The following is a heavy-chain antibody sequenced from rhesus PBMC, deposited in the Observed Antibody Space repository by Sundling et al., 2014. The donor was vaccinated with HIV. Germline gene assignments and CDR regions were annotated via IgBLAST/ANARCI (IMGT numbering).Heavy chain of an antibody. CDR1: GYSISSGYY. V-gene: IGHV4-99*01. CDR3: ARHGGSSYAYFLFDY. J-gene: IGHJ4*01. Sequence: QVQLQESGPGLVKPSETLSLTCAVSGYSISSGYYWGWIRQPPGKGLEYIGYISGSSGSTYYNPSLKSRVTISKDTSKNQFSLKLSSVTAADTAVYYCARHGGSSYAYFLFDYWGQGVLVTVSS. D-gene: IGHD4-29*01. CDR2: ISGSSGST.